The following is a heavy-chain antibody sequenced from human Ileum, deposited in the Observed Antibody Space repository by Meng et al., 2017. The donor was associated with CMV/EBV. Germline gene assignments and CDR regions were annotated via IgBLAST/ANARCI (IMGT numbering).Heavy chain of an antibody. CDR3: ARGSHGTTVSLFDS. V-gene: IGHV6-1*01. Sequence: NQSGPGLVKPPQTLAPTCAISGDSVSSNIAAWNWIRQSPSRGLEWLGRTYYRSKWYSDSAISVRSRLSVSPDTSRNQFSLQLTSVTPEDTAVYYCARGSHGTTVSLFDSWGQGILVTVSS. D-gene: IGHD1/OR15-1a*01. J-gene: IGHJ4*02. CDR2: TYYRSKWYS. CDR1: GDSVSSNIAA.